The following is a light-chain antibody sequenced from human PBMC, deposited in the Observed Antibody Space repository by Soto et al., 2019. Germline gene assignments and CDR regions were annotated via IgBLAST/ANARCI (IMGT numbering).Light chain of an antibody. V-gene: IGKV3-20*01. CDR1: QSVSTNF. CDR2: GAS. J-gene: IGKJ1*01. CDR3: QQYGRTSWT. Sequence: EIVLTQSPGTLALSPGEGATLSCRASQSVSTNFFAWYQQKPGQAPRLLIYGASTRATGIPDRFSGSGSGTDFTLTISRLEPDDFAVYYCQQYGRTSWTFGQGPKVEIK.